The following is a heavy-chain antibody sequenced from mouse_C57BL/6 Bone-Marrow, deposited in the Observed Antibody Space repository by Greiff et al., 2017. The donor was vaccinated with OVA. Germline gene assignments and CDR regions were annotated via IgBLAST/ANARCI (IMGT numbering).Heavy chain of an antibody. CDR1: GYSITSGYY. CDR3: ARDGLRLDY. CDR2: ISYDGSN. V-gene: IGHV3-6*01. Sequence: EVKLQESGPGLVKPSQSLSLTCSVTGYSITSGYYWNWIRQFPGNKLEWMGYISYDGSNNYNPSLKNRISITRDTSKNQFFLKLNSVTTEDTATYYCARDGLRLDYWGQGTTLTVSS. D-gene: IGHD1-2*01. J-gene: IGHJ2*01.